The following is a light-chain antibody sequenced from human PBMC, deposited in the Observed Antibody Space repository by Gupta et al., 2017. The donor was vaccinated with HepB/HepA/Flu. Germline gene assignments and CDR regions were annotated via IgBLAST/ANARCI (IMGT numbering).Light chain of an antibody. CDR1: KLGDKY. Sequence: SYELTQPPSVSVSPGQTASITCSGDKLGDKYACWYQQKPGQSPVLVIYQDSKRPSGIPELFSGSNSGNTATLTISGTQAMDEADYYCQAWDSSLHVVFGGGTKLTVL. CDR3: QAWDSSLHVV. V-gene: IGLV3-1*01. J-gene: IGLJ2*01. CDR2: QDS.